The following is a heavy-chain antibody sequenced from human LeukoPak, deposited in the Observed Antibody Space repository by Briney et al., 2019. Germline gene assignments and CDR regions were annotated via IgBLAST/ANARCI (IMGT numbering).Heavy chain of an antibody. CDR3: ARTPRYCSGGSCYSEGPNFDY. Sequence: ASVKVSCKASGYTFTSYGISWVRQAPGQGLEWMGWISAYNGNTNYAQKLQGRVTMTTDTSTSTAYMELSSLRSEDTAVYYCARTPRYCSGGSCYSEGPNFDYWGQGTLVTVSS. CDR1: GYTFTSYG. D-gene: IGHD2-15*01. J-gene: IGHJ4*02. CDR2: ISAYNGNT. V-gene: IGHV1-18*01.